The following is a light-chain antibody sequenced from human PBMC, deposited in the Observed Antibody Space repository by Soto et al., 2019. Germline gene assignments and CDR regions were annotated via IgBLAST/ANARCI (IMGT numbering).Light chain of an antibody. CDR3: QHYNSYSWT. CDR1: QSITIR. J-gene: IGKJ1*01. V-gene: IGKV1-5*01. CDR2: DAS. Sequence: DIQMTQSPSTLSASVGDRVTITCRASQSITIRLAWYQQKPGKAPKLLIFDASSLESGVPSRFSGSGSGTEFTLTISSLQPDDFATYYCQHYNSYSWTFGQGTKVAIK.